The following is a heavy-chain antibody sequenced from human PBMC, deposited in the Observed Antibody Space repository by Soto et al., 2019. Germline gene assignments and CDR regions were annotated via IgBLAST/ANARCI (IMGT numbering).Heavy chain of an antibody. J-gene: IGHJ5*02. CDR1: GGSISTYY. CDR2: IYASGRP. V-gene: IGHV4-4*07. CDR3: ARSAVPRGGWFRP. D-gene: IGHD2-15*01. Sequence: QVPLQESGPGLVKPSGTLSLTCNVSGGSISTYYWNWIRQPAGKGLEWMGRIYASGRPNYNPSLRSRVIMSVDTSKNQFSLSMSYVTAADTAMYSCARSAVPRGGWFRPWGQGILVTVSP.